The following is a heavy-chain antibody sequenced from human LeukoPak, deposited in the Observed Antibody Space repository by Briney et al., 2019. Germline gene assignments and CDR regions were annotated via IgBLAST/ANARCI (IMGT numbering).Heavy chain of an antibody. D-gene: IGHD1-14*01. CDR3: ARGNRPYFDY. V-gene: IGHV4-34*01. CDR1: GGSFSGYY. CDR2: INHSGST. J-gene: IGHJ4*02. Sequence: SETLSLTCAVCGGSFSGYYWSWIRQPPGKGLEWIGEINHSGSTNYNPSLKSRVTISVDTSKNQFSLKLSSVTAADTAVYYCARGNRPYFDYWGQGTLVTVSS.